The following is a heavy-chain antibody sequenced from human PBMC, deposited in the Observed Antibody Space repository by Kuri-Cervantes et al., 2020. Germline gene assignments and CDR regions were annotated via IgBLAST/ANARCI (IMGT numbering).Heavy chain of an antibody. CDR2: INWDAGRT. J-gene: IGHJ4*02. CDR3: ARAYCSGGSCYGAQIDY. CDR1: GFKFDDYG. D-gene: IGHD2-15*01. Sequence: GESLKISCAASGFKFDDYGMSWVRQVPGKGLEWVSAINWDAGRTGHADSVQGRFTISRDNAKNSLYLQMNSLRAEDTAVYYCARAYCSGGSCYGAQIDYWGQGTLVTVSS. V-gene: IGHV3-20*04.